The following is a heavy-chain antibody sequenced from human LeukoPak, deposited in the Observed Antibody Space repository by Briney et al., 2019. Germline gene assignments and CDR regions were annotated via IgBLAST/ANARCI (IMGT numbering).Heavy chain of an antibody. CDR1: GYTFTGYY. Sequence: GASVNVSCKASGYTFTGYYMHWVRQAPGQGLEWMGWIHPNSGGTNYAQKFQGRVTMTRDTSISTAYMELSRLRSDDTAVYYCAREGHDYSNYGWFDPWGQGTLVTVSS. D-gene: IGHD4-4*01. CDR3: AREGHDYSNYGWFDP. V-gene: IGHV1-2*02. CDR2: IHPNSGGT. J-gene: IGHJ5*02.